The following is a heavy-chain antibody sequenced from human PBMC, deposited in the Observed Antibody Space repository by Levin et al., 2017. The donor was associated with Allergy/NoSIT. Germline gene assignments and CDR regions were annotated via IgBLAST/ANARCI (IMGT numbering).Heavy chain of an antibody. CDR1: GYTFNSYG. CDR3: ARERDSSSWYSPRYYYYGMDV. Sequence: ASVKVSCKASGYTFNSYGISWVRQAPGQGLEWMGWISTYNGNTNYAQNLQGRVTMTTDTSTSTTYMELRSLTSDDTAVYYCARERDSSSWYSPRYYYYGMDVWGQGTTVTVSS. D-gene: IGHD6-13*01. CDR2: ISTYNGNT. V-gene: IGHV1-18*01. J-gene: IGHJ6*02.